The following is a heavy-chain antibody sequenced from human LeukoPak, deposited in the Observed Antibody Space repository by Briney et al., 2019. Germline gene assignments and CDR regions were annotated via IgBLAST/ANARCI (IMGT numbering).Heavy chain of an antibody. Sequence: SVKVSCKASGGSFSSYGISWVRQAPGQGLEWMGGVLPIFGITNYAQRFQGRVTITADESRSTAYMELSSLTSDDTAVYYCARDLLPMTKAGVVNDWGQGSLVIVSS. J-gene: IGHJ4*02. CDR1: GGSFSSYG. CDR2: VLPIFGIT. D-gene: IGHD3-3*01. V-gene: IGHV1-69*01. CDR3: ARDLLPMTKAGVVND.